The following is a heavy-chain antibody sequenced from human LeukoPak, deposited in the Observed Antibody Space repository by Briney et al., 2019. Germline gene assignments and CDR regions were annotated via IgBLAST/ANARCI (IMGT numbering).Heavy chain of an antibody. CDR2: ISWNSGSI. CDR3: AKDGSSGWWGVFDY. Sequence: HAGGSLRLSCAASGFTFDDYAMHWVRQAPGKGLEWVSGISWNSGSIGYADSVKGRFTISRDNAKNSLYLQMNSLRAEDTALYYCAKDGSSGWWGVFDYWGQGTLVTVSS. V-gene: IGHV3-9*01. CDR1: GFTFDDYA. J-gene: IGHJ4*02. D-gene: IGHD6-19*01.